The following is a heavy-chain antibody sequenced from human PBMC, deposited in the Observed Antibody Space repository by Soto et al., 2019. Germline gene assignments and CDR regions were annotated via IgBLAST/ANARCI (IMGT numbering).Heavy chain of an antibody. CDR3: AQGVTVVATIDY. D-gene: IGHD5-12*01. CDR1: GGSFSGYY. CDR2: INHSGST. Sequence: SETLSLTCAVYGGSFSGYYWSWIRQPPGKGLEWIGEINHSGSTNYNPSLKSRVTISVDTSKNQFSLKLSSVTAADTAVYYCAQGVTVVATIDYWGQGTLVTVSS. V-gene: IGHV4-34*01. J-gene: IGHJ4*02.